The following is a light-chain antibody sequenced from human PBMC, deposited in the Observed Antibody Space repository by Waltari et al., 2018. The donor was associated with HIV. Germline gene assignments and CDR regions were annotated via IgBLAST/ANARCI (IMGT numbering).Light chain of an antibody. J-gene: IGKJ1*01. CDR2: KAS. CDR1: HDVYTW. V-gene: IGKV1-5*03. Sequence: DIQMTQSPATLSASVGDRVTITCRASHDVYTWLAWYQQKPGQVPKIMIYKASTLASGVPSRFSGSGWGTDFTLTIASLQPDDYATYYCLYYGSPSKTFGPATKVDI. CDR3: LYYGSPSKT.